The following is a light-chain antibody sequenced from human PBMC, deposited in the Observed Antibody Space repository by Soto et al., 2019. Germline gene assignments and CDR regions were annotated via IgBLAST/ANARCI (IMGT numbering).Light chain of an antibody. J-gene: IGLJ2*01. Sequence: QSALTQPASVSGSPGQSITISCTGTSSDVGGHKYVSWYQQHPDKAPKLIIFEVSNRPSGISSRFSGSKSGNTASLTISGLQAEDEAEYYCASYTSSSTSVIFGRGTKLTVL. CDR1: SSDVGGHKY. CDR3: ASYTSSSTSVI. V-gene: IGLV2-14*01. CDR2: EVS.